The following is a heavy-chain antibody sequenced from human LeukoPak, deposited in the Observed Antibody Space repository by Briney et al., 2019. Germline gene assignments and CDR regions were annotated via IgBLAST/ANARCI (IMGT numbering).Heavy chain of an antibody. Sequence: QPGGSLRLSCAASGFTFSNYATSWVRQAPGKGLEWVSGISGSGGSTNYADSVKGRFTISRDNSKNTMYLQMNSLRAEDTAVYYCAKVVGSGWGLGILLTVSS. CDR1: GFTFSNYA. D-gene: IGHD1-26*01. CDR2: ISGSGGST. CDR3: AKVVGSG. J-gene: IGHJ4*02. V-gene: IGHV3-23*01.